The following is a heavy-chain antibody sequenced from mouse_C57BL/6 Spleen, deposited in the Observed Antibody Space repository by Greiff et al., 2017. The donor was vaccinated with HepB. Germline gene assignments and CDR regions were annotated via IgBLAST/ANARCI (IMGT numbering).Heavy chain of an antibody. Sequence: VQLQQSGAELMKSGASVKLSCKATGYTVTGYWIEWVKQRPGHGLEWIGEILPGSGSTNYNEKFKGKATFTAVTSSNTAYMQLSSLTTEDSAICNGAAYYGDDGWFAYWGQGTLVTVAA. J-gene: IGHJ3*01. D-gene: IGHD2-9*01. CDR3: AAYYGDDGWFAY. V-gene: IGHV1-9*01. CDR2: ILPGSGST. CDR1: GYTVTGYW.